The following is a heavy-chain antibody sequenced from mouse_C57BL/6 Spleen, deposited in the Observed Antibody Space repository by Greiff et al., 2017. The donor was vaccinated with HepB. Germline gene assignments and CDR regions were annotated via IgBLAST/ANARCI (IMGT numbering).Heavy chain of an antibody. D-gene: IGHD2-5*01. CDR2: INPRDGST. Sequence: VQRVESDAELVKPGASVKISCKVSGYTFTDHTIHWMKQRPEQGLEWIGYINPRDGSTKYNEKFKGKATLTADKSSSTAYMQLNSLTSEDSAVYFCASAYYSNYVGGYAMDYWGQGTSVTVSS. CDR3: ASAYYSNYVGGYAMDY. CDR1: GYTFTDHT. J-gene: IGHJ4*01. V-gene: IGHV1-78*01.